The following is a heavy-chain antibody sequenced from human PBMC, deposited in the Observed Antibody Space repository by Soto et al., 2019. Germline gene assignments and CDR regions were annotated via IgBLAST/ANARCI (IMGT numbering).Heavy chain of an antibody. CDR3: ARSDCSSTSCYGSRPRYYYYGMDV. Sequence: GASVKVSCKASGYTFTGYYMHWVRQAPGQGLEWMGWINPNSGGTNYAQKFQGWVTMTRDTSISTAYMELSRLRSDDTAVYYCARSDCSSTSCYGSRPRYYYYGMDVWGQGTTVTVSS. J-gene: IGHJ6*02. CDR2: INPNSGGT. CDR1: GYTFTGYY. V-gene: IGHV1-2*04. D-gene: IGHD2-2*01.